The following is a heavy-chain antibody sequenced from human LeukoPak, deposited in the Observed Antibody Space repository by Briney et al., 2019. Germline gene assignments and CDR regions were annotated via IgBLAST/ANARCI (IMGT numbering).Heavy chain of an antibody. J-gene: IGHJ4*02. CDR3: ARDYYGGHNLYNFDF. CDR2: INPSGGRT. CDR1: GYTFTNYF. D-gene: IGHD3-10*01. Sequence: ASVKVSCKASGYTFTNYFIHWVRQAPGQGLEWMGIINPSGGRTSYAKKFQGRVTMTRDTSTNTVYTELSSLRSDDTAVYYCARDYYGGHNLYNFDFWGQGTRVIVSS. V-gene: IGHV1-46*01.